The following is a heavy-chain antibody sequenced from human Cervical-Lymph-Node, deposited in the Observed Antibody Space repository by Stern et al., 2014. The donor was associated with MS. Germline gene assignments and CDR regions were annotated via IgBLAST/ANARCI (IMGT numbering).Heavy chain of an antibody. CDR1: GYSFTGYY. D-gene: IGHD6-13*01. CDR2: IHPNSGGT. Sequence: VQLVQSGAEVKKPGASLKVSCKTSGYSFTGYYLQWVRQAPGQGLEWMGQIHPNSGGTNYAQKFQGRVTVTRDTSIGTVYMELNSLRFDDTAVYYCATDSAAAGTEYWGQGTQVTVSS. CDR3: ATDSAAAGTEY. J-gene: IGHJ4*02. V-gene: IGHV1-2*06.